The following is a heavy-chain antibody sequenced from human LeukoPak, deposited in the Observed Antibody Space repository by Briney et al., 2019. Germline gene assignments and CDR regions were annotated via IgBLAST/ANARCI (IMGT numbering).Heavy chain of an antibody. D-gene: IGHD1-26*01. V-gene: IGHV4-59*12. CDR3: ARVSGIVGATAYFDY. CDR2: IYYSGST. Sequence: SETLSLTCTVSGGSISSYYWSWIRQPPGKGLEWIGYIYYSGSTNYNPSLKSRVTMSVDTSKNQFSLKLSSVTAADTAVYYCARVSGIVGATAYFDYWGQGTLVTVSS. CDR1: GGSISSYY. J-gene: IGHJ4*02.